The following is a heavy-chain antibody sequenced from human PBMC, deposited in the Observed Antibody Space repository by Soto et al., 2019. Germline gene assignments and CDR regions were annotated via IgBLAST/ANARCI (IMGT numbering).Heavy chain of an antibody. V-gene: IGHV4-59*01. J-gene: IGHJ5*02. CDR2: IYYSGST. D-gene: IGHD2-2*01. CDR3: ARDLTFATVPAAMDWFDP. Sequence: SETLSLTCTVSGGSISSYYWSWIRQPPGKGLEWIGYIYYSGSTNYNPSLKSRVTISVDTSKNQFSLKLSSVTAADTAVYYCARDLTFATVPAAMDWFDPWGQGTLVTVSS. CDR1: GGSISSYY.